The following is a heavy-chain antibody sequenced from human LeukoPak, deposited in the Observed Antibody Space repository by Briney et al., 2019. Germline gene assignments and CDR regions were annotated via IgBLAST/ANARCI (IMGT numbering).Heavy chain of an antibody. CDR2: INSDGGST. CDR1: GFTFSSYW. V-gene: IGHV3-74*01. J-gene: IGHJ4*02. D-gene: IGHD5-24*01. Sequence: PGGSLRLSCTASGFTFSSYWMHRVRQAPGKGLVWVSRINSDGGSTSYADSVKGRFTIYRDNAKNTLYLQMNSLRAEDTAVYYCARRIQGMAPYYFDYWGQGTLVTVSS. CDR3: ARRIQGMAPYYFDY.